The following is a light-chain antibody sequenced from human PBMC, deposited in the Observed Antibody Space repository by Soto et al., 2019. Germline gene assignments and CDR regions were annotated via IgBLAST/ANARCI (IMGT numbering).Light chain of an antibody. CDR1: SGHTNYA. V-gene: IGLV4-69*01. Sequence: QLVLTQSPSASASLGASVKLTCTLSSGHTNYAIAWHQQQPEKGPRYLMKLNSDGSHRKGDGIPDRFSGSSSGSERYLTISSLQSEDEGDYYCQTWGTGSVVFGGGTQLTVL. CDR3: QTWGTGSVV. J-gene: IGLJ2*01. CDR2: LNSDGSH.